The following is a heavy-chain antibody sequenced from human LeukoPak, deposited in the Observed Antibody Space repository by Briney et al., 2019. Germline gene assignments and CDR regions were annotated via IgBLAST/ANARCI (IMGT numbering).Heavy chain of an antibody. CDR1: GFTVSSNY. CDR2: IYSGGST. Sequence: PGGSLRLSCAASGFTVSSNYMSWVRQAPGKGLEWVSVIYSGGSTYYADSVKGRFTISRDTSKNTLYLQMNSLRAEDTAVYYCARDGITIFARYGLDVWGQGTTVTVS. CDR3: ARDGITIFARYGLDV. D-gene: IGHD3-9*01. J-gene: IGHJ6*02. V-gene: IGHV3-53*01.